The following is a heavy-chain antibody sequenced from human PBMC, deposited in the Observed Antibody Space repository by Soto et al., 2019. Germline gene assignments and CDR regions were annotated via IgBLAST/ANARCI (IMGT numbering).Heavy chain of an antibody. CDR3: AKDEQWLGPNLHD. CDR1: GFTFSSYG. D-gene: IGHD6-19*01. Sequence: PGGSLRLSCAASGFTFSSYGMHWVRQAPGKGLEWVAVISYDGSNKYYADSVKGRFTISRDNSKNTLYLQMNSLRAEDTAVYYCAKDEQWLGPNLHDWGQGTLVTVSS. CDR2: ISYDGSNK. V-gene: IGHV3-30*18. J-gene: IGHJ4*02.